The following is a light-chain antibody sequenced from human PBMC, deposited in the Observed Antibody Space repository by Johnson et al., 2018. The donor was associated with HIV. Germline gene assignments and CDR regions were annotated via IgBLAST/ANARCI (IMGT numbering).Light chain of an antibody. CDR1: SSNIGNNY. V-gene: IGLV1-51*02. CDR2: ENN. CDR3: GAWDSSLTTYV. J-gene: IGLJ1*01. Sequence: QSVLTQPPSVSAAPGQKVTISCSGSSSNIGNNYVSWYQQLPGTAPKVLIHENNKRPSGIPDRFSGSKSGTSATLGITGLQTGDEADYYCGAWDSSLTTYVVGTGTKVTVL.